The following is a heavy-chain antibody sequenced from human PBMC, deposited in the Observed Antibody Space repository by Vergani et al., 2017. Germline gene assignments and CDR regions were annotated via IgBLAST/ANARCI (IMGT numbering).Heavy chain of an antibody. Sequence: EVQLLESGGGLVQPGGSLRLSCAASGFTFSSYAMSWVRQAPGKGLEWVSAISGSGGSTYYADSVKGRFTISRDNSKNTLYLQMNSLRAEDTAVYYCAKEQRDTAMVSSRYYYYGMDVWGQGTTVTVSS. D-gene: IGHD5-18*01. CDR3: AKEQRDTAMVSSRYYYYGMDV. J-gene: IGHJ6*02. CDR2: ISGSGGST. V-gene: IGHV3-23*01. CDR1: GFTFSSYA.